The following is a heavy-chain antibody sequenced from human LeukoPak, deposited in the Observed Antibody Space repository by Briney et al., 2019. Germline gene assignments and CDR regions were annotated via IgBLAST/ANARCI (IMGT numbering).Heavy chain of an antibody. Sequence: GGSLRLSCAASGFPFSSYAMHWVRQAPGKGLEWVTAISYDGSNKYFADSVKGRFTISRDNARNSLSLQMNSLTAEDTAVYYCAGGRDIAVAGPGGYFDYWGQGTLVTVSS. J-gene: IGHJ4*02. CDR2: ISYDGSNK. V-gene: IGHV3-30*07. CDR3: AGGRDIAVAGPGGYFDY. D-gene: IGHD6-19*01. CDR1: GFPFSSYA.